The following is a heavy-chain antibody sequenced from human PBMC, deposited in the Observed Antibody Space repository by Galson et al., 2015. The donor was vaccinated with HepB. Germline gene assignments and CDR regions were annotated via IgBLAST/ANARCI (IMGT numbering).Heavy chain of an antibody. D-gene: IGHD6-13*01. V-gene: IGHV3-30*03. J-gene: IGHJ4*02. Sequence: SLRLSCAASGITFSSYGMHWVHQAPGKGLEWVAVISYDGSNKYYADSVKGRFTISRDSSNNTLYLQMNSLRAEDTAVYYCASGGGTAAGILPVARDDYWGQGTLVTVSS. CDR2: ISYDGSNK. CDR1: GITFSSYG. CDR3: ASGGGTAAGILPVARDDY.